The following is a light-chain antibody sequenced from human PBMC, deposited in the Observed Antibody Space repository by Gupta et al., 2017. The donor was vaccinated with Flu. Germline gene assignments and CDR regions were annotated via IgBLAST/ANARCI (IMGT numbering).Light chain of an antibody. CDR1: NLGEKY. Sequence: SYDLTQPPSLSVSPGQTTSITCSGDNLGEKYTCWYQQKPGQSPVLVIYQDYKRPSGIPERFSGSNAGNTATLTISGAQAMDEADYYCQAWDSNTAEVFGGGTKLTVL. CDR2: QDY. CDR3: QAWDSNTAEV. V-gene: IGLV3-1*01. J-gene: IGLJ2*01.